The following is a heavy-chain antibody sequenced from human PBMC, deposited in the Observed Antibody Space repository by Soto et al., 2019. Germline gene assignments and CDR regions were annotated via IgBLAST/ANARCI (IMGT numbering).Heavy chain of an antibody. CDR3: ARHTYYYDSSGYLFYYYYGMDV. CDR1: GYSFTSYW. J-gene: IGHJ6*02. Sequence: GESLKISCKGSGYSFTSYWIGWVRQMPGKGLEWMGIIYPGDSDTRYSPSFQGQVTISADKSISTAYLQWSSLKASDTAMYYCARHTYYYDSSGYLFYYYYGMDVWGQGTTVTVSS. D-gene: IGHD3-22*01. V-gene: IGHV5-51*01. CDR2: IYPGDSDT.